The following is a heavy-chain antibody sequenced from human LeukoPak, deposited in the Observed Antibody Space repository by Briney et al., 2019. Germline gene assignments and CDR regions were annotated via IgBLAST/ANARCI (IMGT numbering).Heavy chain of an antibody. CDR1: GGSITSSSYY. CDR2: IYYTGGT. Sequence: SETLSLTCSVSGGSITSSSYYWGWIRQPPEKGLEWIGSIYYTGGTYYSPSLESRVTISVDTSKNQFSLKLSSVTAADTAVYYCARLRPTYYYDSSGYYGSHFDYWGQGTLVTVSS. V-gene: IGHV4-39*01. CDR3: ARLRPTYYYDSSGYYGSHFDY. J-gene: IGHJ4*02. D-gene: IGHD3-22*01.